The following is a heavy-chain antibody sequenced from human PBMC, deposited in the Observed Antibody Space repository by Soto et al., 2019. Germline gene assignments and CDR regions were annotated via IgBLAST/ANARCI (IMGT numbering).Heavy chain of an antibody. J-gene: IGHJ1*01. Sequence: SETLSLTCAVYGGSFSGYYWSWIRQPPGKGLEWIGYIYYSGSTNYNPSLKSRVTISVDTSKNQFSLKLSSVTAADTAVYYCARHEGSGSYDYFQHWGQGTLVTVSS. CDR1: GGSFSGYY. CDR3: ARHEGSGSYDYFQH. CDR2: IYYSGST. V-gene: IGHV4-59*08. D-gene: IGHD1-26*01.